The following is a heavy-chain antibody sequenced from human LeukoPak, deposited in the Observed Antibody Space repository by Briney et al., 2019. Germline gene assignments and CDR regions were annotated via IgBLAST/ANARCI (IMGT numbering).Heavy chain of an antibody. J-gene: IGHJ4*02. Sequence: GGSLRLSCAASGFTFSSYWMHWVRQAPGKGLVWVSRINSDGSSTSYADSVKGRFTISRDNAKNTLYLQMNSLRAEDTAVYYCARDLAYYYDSSGYYYLDYWGQGTLVTVSS. D-gene: IGHD3-22*01. CDR2: INSDGSST. V-gene: IGHV3-74*01. CDR1: GFTFSSYW. CDR3: ARDLAYYYDSSGYYYLDY.